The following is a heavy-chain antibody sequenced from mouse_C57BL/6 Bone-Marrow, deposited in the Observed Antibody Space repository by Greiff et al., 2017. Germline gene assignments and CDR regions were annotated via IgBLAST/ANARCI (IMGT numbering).Heavy chain of an antibody. CDR3: ATKIYYGTPYYFDY. CDR2: IFPGSGST. V-gene: IGHV1-9*01. J-gene: IGHJ2*01. D-gene: IGHD2-1*01. Sequence: QVQLKQSGAELMKPGASVKLSCKASGYTFTGYWIEWVKQRPGHGLEWIGEIFPGSGSTNYNEKFKGKATFTADTSSNTAYMQLSSLTTEDSAIYYCATKIYYGTPYYFDYWGQGTTLTVSS. CDR1: GYTFTGYW.